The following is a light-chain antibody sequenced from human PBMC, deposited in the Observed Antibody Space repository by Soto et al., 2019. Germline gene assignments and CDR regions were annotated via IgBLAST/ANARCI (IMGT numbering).Light chain of an antibody. J-gene: IGKJ4*01. CDR2: AAA. CDR3: QQSYYTPLP. V-gene: IGKV1-39*01. CDR1: QSILIY. Sequence: DIQMTQSPSSLSASVGDRFTITCRASQSILIYLNWYHQTPCKAPNFLISAAASLQSGGTSRFSGSGSGTDFTLTISSLQPEDFATYYCQQSYYTPLPFCGGSKMDIK.